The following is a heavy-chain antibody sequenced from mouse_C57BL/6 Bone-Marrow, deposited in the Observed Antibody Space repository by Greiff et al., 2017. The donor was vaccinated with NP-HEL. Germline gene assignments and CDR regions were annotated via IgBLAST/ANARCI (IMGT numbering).Heavy chain of an antibody. J-gene: IGHJ2*01. CDR3: ARWGGFDY. CDR2: IDPSDSYT. V-gene: IGHV1-59*01. CDR1: GYTFTSYW. Sequence: VQLQQSGAELVRPGTSVKLSCKASGYTFTSYWMHWVKQRPGQGLEWIGVIDPSDSYTNYNQKFKGKATLTVDTSSSTAYMQLSSLTSEDSAVYYCARWGGFDYWGKGTTLTVSS.